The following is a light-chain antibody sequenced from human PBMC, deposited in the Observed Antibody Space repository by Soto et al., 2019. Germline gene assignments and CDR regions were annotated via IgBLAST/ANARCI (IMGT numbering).Light chain of an antibody. Sequence: DIQMTQSPSSLSASIGDRVTISCRASQGISNDLAWNQQKPGKVPYLLIYAASTSHSGVPSRFRGSGSGTDFTLTISSLQPEDVATYYCQNYNSAPRTFGQGTKVDIK. CDR2: AAS. J-gene: IGKJ1*01. CDR3: QNYNSAPRT. CDR1: QGISND. V-gene: IGKV1-27*01.